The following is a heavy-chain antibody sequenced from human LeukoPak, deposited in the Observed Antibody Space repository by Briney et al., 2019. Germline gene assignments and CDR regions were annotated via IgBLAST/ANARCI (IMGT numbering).Heavy chain of an antibody. CDR1: GYTFNRYY. D-gene: IGHD2-15*01. CDR2: IIPILGIV. Sequence: SVKVSCKASGYTFNRYYVHWVRQAPGQGLEWMGRIIPILGIVNYAQKFQGRVTITAGKSTSTAYMELSSLRSEDTAVYYCARGAIYCSGGSCYPNYFDYWGQGTLVTVSS. J-gene: IGHJ4*02. CDR3: ARGAIYCSGGSCYPNYFDY. V-gene: IGHV1-69*04.